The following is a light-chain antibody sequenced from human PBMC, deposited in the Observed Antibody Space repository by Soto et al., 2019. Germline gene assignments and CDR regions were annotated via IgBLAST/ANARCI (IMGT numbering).Light chain of an antibody. CDR3: QQYGNSPIT. J-gene: IGKJ5*01. CDR2: GAS. Sequence: EIVLTQSPGTLSLSPGDRGTLSCRASQSVRSRYLAWYQQKPGQAPRLLISGASSRATGIPDRFSGSGSGTDFTLTVSRLEPEDFALYYCQQYGNSPITFGQGTRLENK. V-gene: IGKV3-20*01. CDR1: QSVRSRY.